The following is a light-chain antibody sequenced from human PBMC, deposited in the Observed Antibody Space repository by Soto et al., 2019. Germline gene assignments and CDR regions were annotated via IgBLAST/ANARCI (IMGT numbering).Light chain of an antibody. CDR3: QQYNSFSLIT. J-gene: IGKJ5*01. CDR2: DAS. Sequence: IQTTYSPSTLYPAVYDTVPVTCRASQSISRWLAWYQQKPGKAPKILISDASILESGVPSRFSGTGSGTEFTLTISSLQPDDFATYSCQQYNSFSLITFGQGTRLEI. V-gene: IGKV1-5*01. CDR1: QSISRW.